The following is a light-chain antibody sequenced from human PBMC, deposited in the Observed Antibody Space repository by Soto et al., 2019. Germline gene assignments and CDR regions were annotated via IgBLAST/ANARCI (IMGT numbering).Light chain of an antibody. J-gene: IGKJ4*01. CDR2: GS. CDR1: QRISNN. V-gene: IGKV3D-15*01. CDR3: QQYLQWPLT. Sequence: DILMTQSPATLSVSLGETATLSCRASQRISNNVAWYHQRPGQAPRLLIFGSSRAAGIPPRFSGVGSGTDFTLTISGLQSGDFGVYFCQQYLQWPLTFCGGTKVEVK.